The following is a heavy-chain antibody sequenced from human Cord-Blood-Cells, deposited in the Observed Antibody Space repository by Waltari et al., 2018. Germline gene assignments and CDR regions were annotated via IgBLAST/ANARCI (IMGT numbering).Heavy chain of an antibody. CDR1: GGTFSSYA. CDR3: ARVLSDIVVVPAAMEDYYYGMDV. Sequence: QVQLVQSGAEVKKPGSSVKVSCKASGGTFSSYAISWVRQAPGQGLEWMGGIIPIFGTANYAQKFQGRVTITADESTSTAYMELSSLRSEDTAVYYCARVLSDIVVVPAAMEDYYYGMDVWGQGTTVTVSS. CDR2: IIPIFGTA. J-gene: IGHJ6*02. V-gene: IGHV1-69*01. D-gene: IGHD2-2*01.